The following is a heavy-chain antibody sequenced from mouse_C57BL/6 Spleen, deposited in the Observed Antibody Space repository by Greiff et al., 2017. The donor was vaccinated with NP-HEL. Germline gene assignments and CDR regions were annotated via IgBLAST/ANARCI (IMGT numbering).Heavy chain of an antibody. J-gene: IGHJ4*01. D-gene: IGHD1-2*01. CDR1: GYTFTSYG. CDR3: ARSLITTDGSMDY. CDR2: IYPRSGNT. V-gene: IGHV1-81*01. Sequence: QVQLKQSGAELARPGASVKLSCKASGYTFTSYGISWVKQRPGQGLEWIGEIYPRSGNTYYNEKFKGKATLTSAKSSSTAYTELRSLTSEDSAVYFCARSLITTDGSMDYWGQGTSVTVSS.